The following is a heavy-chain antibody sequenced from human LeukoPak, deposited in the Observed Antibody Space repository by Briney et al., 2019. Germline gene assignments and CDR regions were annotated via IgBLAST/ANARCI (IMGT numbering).Heavy chain of an antibody. V-gene: IGHV3-48*03. Sequence: GGSLRLSCAASGFTLSSYEMNWVRQAPGKGLEWVSYISSSGSTIYYADSVKGRFTISRDNAKKLLHLQMNSLRAEDTAVYYCARLAPRYSGSGTQMGFGYWGQGTLVTVSS. CDR3: ARLAPRYSGSGTQMGFGY. CDR2: ISSSGSTI. CDR1: GFTLSSYE. D-gene: IGHD3-10*01. J-gene: IGHJ4*02.